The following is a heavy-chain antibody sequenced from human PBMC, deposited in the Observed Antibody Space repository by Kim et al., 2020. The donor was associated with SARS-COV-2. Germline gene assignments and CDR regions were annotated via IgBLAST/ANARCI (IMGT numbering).Heavy chain of an antibody. CDR1: GFTFSSYA. V-gene: IGHV3-30*04. D-gene: IGHD3-10*01. CDR3: ARDLGGSGSYWARATDYGMDV. CDR2: ISYDGSNK. Sequence: GGSLRLSCAASGFTFSSYAMHWVRQAPGKGLEWVAVISYDGSNKYYADSVKGRFTISKDNSKNTLYLQMNSLRAEDTAVYYCARDLGGSGSYWARATDYGMDVWGQGTTVTVSS. J-gene: IGHJ6*02.